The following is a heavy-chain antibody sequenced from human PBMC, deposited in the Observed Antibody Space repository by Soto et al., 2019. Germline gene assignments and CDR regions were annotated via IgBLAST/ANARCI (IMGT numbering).Heavy chain of an antibody. V-gene: IGHV3-23*01. J-gene: IGHJ4*02. Sequence: GGSLRLSCAASGFTFSSYAMSWVRQAPGKGLEWVSAISGSGGSTYYADSVKGRFTISRDNSKSTLYLQMNSLKTEDTAVYYCVRATYFSDSSGYTRCCDYWGQGTLVTVSS. CDR3: VRATYFSDSSGYTRCCDY. D-gene: IGHD3-22*01. CDR1: GFTFSSYA. CDR2: ISGSGGST.